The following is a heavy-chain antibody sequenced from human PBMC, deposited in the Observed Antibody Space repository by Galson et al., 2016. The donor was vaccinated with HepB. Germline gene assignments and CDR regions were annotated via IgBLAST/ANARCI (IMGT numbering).Heavy chain of an antibody. V-gene: IGHV3-7*01. CDR3: ARDGSGWLFDS. D-gene: IGHD6-19*01. Sequence: SLRLSCAASGFTFSNYWMSWIRQSPGKGLEWVGNIKRDGSETYYVDSVRGRFTISRDNARNSLYLQMKSMRDEDTAVYYCARDGSGWLFDSWGQGTLVTVSS. J-gene: IGHJ4*02. CDR1: GFTFSNYW. CDR2: IKRDGSET.